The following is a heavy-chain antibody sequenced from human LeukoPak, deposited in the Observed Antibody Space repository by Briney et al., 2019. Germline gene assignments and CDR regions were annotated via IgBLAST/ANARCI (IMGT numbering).Heavy chain of an antibody. J-gene: IGHJ4*02. Sequence: PGGSLRLSCAASGFTFSDYYMSWIRQAPGKGLEWVSYISSSSSYTNYADSVKGRFTISRDNAKNSLYLQMNSLRAEDTAVYYCARLMTTVTTSAAFDYWGQGTLVTVSS. V-gene: IGHV3-11*06. D-gene: IGHD4-17*01. CDR3: ARLMTTVTTSAAFDY. CDR1: GFTFSDYY. CDR2: ISSSSSYT.